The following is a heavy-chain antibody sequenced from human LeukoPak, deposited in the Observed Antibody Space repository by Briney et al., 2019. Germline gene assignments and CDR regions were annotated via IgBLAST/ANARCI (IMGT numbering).Heavy chain of an antibody. D-gene: IGHD3-22*01. V-gene: IGHV4-30-2*01. CDR1: GGSISSGGYS. J-gene: IGHJ2*01. Sequence: SETLSLTCAGTGGSISSGGYSWSWIRQPPGKGLEWIGYIYHSGSTYYNPSLKSRVTISVDRSKNQFSLKLSSVTAADTAVYYCARRGNYYYDSSNWYFDLWGRGTLVTVSS. CDR2: IYHSGST. CDR3: ARRGNYYYDSSNWYFDL.